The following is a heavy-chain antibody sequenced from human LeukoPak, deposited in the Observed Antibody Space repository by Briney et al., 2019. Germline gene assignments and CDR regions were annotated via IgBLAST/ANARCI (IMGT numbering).Heavy chain of an antibody. CDR3: ARDYSRYGSGSRPFDY. CDR1: GYTFTGYY. Sequence: ASVKGSCKASGYTFTGYYMHWVRQAPGQGLEWMGWINPNSGGTNYAQKLQGRVTMTPDTSTSTAYMELRSLRSDDTAVYYCARDYSRYGSGSRPFDYWGQGTLVTVSS. V-gene: IGHV1-2*02. J-gene: IGHJ4*02. CDR2: INPNSGGT. D-gene: IGHD3-10*01.